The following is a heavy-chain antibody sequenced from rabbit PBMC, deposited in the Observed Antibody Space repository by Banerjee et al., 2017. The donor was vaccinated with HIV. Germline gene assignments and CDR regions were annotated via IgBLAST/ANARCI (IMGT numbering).Heavy chain of an antibody. Sequence: QEHLEESGGDLVKPEGSLTLTCTASGFTLSSYWICWVRQAPGKGLEWIGCIYSGGSGSTYYASWAKGRFTISKTSSTTVTLQMPSLTAADTATYFCARGDNNFNLWGPGTLVTVS. CDR2: IYSGGSGST. V-gene: IGHV1S45*01. CDR3: ARGDNNFNL. CDR1: GFTLSSYW. J-gene: IGHJ4*01. D-gene: IGHD2-1*01.